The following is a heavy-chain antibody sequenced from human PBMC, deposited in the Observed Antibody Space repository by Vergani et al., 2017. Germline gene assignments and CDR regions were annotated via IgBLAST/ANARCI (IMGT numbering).Heavy chain of an antibody. CDR2: IYYSGST. CDR1: GGSISSGGYY. V-gene: IGHV4-61*08. Sequence: QVQLQESGPGLVKPSQTLSLTCTVSGGSISSGGYYWGWIRQPPGKGLEWIGSIYYSGSTNYNPSLKSRVTISVDTSKNQFSLKLSSVTAADTAVYFCARDYAGYFDYWGQGTLVTVSS. CDR3: ARDYAGYFDY. D-gene: IGHD4-17*01. J-gene: IGHJ4*02.